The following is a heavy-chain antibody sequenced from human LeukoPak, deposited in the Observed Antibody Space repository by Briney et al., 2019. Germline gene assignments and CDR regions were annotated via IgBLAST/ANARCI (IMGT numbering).Heavy chain of an antibody. Sequence: PGASLRLSCAASGFTFSSYDMSWVRQAPGKGLEWVTAISGSGGSTYYADSVKGRFTISRDNSKNTLYLQMNSLRAEDTAVYYCAKVLTPYQQHGFDYWGQGTLVTVSS. V-gene: IGHV3-23*01. CDR2: ISGSGGST. CDR1: GFTFSSYD. J-gene: IGHJ4*02. CDR3: AKVLTPYQQHGFDY. D-gene: IGHD2-2*01.